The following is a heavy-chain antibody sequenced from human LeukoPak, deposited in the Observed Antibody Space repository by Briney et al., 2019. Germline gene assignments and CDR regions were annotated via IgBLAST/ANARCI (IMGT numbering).Heavy chain of an antibody. CDR2: ISYDGSNK. CDR3: AKGRGRAYSAFDY. CDR1: GFTFSSYA. Sequence: GGSLRLSCAASGFTFSSYAMHWVRQAPGKGLEWVAVISYDGSNKYYADSVKGRFTISRDNSKNTLYLQMNSLRTEDTAVYYCAKGRGRAYSAFDYWGQGTLVTVSS. D-gene: IGHD2-15*01. J-gene: IGHJ4*02. V-gene: IGHV3-30*04.